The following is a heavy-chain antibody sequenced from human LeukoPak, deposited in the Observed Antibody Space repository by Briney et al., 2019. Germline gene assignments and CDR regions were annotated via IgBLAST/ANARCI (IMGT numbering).Heavy chain of an antibody. CDR1: GFTFSSYA. CDR3: TRDPTPGAFDI. CDR2: ISYDGSNK. V-gene: IGHV3-30-3*01. J-gene: IGHJ3*02. Sequence: PGGSLRLSCAASGFTFSSYAMHWVRQAPGKGLEWVAVISYDGSNKYYADSVKGRFTISRDNSKNTLYLQMNSLRAEDTAVYYCTRDPTPGAFDIWGQGTMVTASS.